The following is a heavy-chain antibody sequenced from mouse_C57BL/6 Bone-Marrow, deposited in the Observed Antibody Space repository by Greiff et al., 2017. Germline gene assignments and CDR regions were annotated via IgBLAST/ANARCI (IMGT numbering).Heavy chain of an antibody. J-gene: IGHJ2*01. V-gene: IGHV1-26*01. Sequence: VEPGASVKISCKASGYTFTDYYMNLVKQSHGKSLEWIGDINPNNGGTSYNEKLKGKATFTVDRSSSTAYMELRSLTSEDSEVYYCARDYFGSSWYFDYWGQGTILTVSS. CDR2: INPNNGGT. D-gene: IGHD1-1*01. CDR1: GYTFTDYY. CDR3: ARDYFGSSWYFDY.